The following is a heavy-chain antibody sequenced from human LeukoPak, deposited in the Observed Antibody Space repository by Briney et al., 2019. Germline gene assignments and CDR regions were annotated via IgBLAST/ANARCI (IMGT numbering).Heavy chain of an antibody. Sequence: EASVKVSCKASGYTFTGYYMHWVRPAPGQGLEWMGWINPNSGGTNYAQKFQGRVTMTRDTSIRTAYMEMSRLRSDDTAVYYCARGYCSSTSCYPFFDYWGQGTLVTVSS. CDR1: GYTFTGYY. V-gene: IGHV1-2*02. CDR3: ARGYCSSTSCYPFFDY. CDR2: INPNSGGT. J-gene: IGHJ4*02. D-gene: IGHD2-2*01.